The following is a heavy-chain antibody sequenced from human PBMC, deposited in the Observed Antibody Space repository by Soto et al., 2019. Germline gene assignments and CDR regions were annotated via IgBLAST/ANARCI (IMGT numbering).Heavy chain of an antibody. V-gene: IGHV1-18*01. J-gene: IGHJ5*02. CDR2: ISAYNSNT. CDR3: ASESADSALDH. CDR1: GYTFTSYG. Sequence: QVQLVQSGAEVKKPGASVKVSCKASGYTFTSYGISWVRQAPGQGLEGMGWISAYNSNTNYAQKLQGRVTMTKDTTTSTAYKELSIMRYDDTAVYCCASESADSALDHWGQGTLVTVSS.